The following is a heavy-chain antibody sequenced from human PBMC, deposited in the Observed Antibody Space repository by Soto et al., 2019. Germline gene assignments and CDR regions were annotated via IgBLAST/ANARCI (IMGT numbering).Heavy chain of an antibody. V-gene: IGHV4-31*03. Sequence: QVHLQETGPGLVKPSQTLSLTCTVSGYSISSGGYYWSWIRQHPGKGLEWIGYIDYSGSTYYNPSLKSRVTMSLDTSKNQFSLNLSSVTAADAAMFYCARIDKQGARLDFWGQGTLVTVSS. CDR3: ARIDKQGARLDF. D-gene: IGHD2-21*02. CDR2: IDYSGST. CDR1: GYSISSGGYY. J-gene: IGHJ4*02.